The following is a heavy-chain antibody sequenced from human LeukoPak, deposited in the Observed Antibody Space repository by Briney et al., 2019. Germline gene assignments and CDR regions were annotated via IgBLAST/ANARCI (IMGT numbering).Heavy chain of an antibody. J-gene: IGHJ3*02. CDR3: ARLTWELKYCGGDCYLDSFDI. D-gene: IGHD2-21*02. V-gene: IGHV5-51*01. CDR2: IYPGDADT. CDR1: GYSFTNYW. Sequence: GESLKISCKGSGYSFTNYWIAWVRQMPGKGLEWMGVIYPGDADTRYSPSFQGQVTISADKSINTAYLQWSSLKASDTAMYYCARLTWELKYCGGDCYLDSFDIWGQGTMITVSS.